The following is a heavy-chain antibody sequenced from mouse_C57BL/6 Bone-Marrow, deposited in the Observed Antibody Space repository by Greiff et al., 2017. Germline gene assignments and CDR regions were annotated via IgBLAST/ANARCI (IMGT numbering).Heavy chain of an antibody. V-gene: IGHV1-72*01. Sequence: QVQLQQPGAELVKPGASVKLSCKASGYTFTSYWMHWVKQRPGRGLEWIGKIDPTSGGTKYNEKFKSKATLTVDTPSSTAYMQLSSLTSEASAVYYCARSGSYYFDDWGQGTTLTVSS. CDR3: ARSGSYYFDD. J-gene: IGHJ2*01. D-gene: IGHD3-1*01. CDR2: IDPTSGGT. CDR1: GYTFTSYW.